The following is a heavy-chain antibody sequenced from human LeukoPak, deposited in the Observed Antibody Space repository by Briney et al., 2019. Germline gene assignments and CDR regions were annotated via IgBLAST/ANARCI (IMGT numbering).Heavy chain of an antibody. Sequence: GRSLRLSCAASGFTFSTYFMHWVRQAPGKGLEWVADIASDGSHTFYVESVKGRFTISRGNSKNTLYLQMNSLRAEDTAVYFCARERQDTILHSGAFDIWGQGTMVTVSS. CDR2: IASDGSHT. CDR3: ARERQDTILHSGAFDI. J-gene: IGHJ3*02. CDR1: GFTFSTYF. V-gene: IGHV3-30-3*01. D-gene: IGHD2-21*01.